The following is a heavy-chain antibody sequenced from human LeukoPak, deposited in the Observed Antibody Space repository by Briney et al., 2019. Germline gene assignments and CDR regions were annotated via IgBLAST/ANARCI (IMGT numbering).Heavy chain of an antibody. CDR3: AGYADTAMGFDY. CDR1: GGSISSYY. V-gene: IGHV4-59*06. J-gene: IGHJ4*02. CDR2: IYYSGST. D-gene: IGHD5-18*01. Sequence: SETLSLTCTVSGGSISSYYWSWIRQPPGKGLEWIGCIYYSGSTYYNPSLKSRVTISVDTSKNQFSLKLSSVTAADTAVYYCAGYADTAMGFDYWGQGTLVTVSS.